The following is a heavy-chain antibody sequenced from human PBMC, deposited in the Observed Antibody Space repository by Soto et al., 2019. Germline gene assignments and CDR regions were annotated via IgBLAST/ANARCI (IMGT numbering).Heavy chain of an antibody. D-gene: IGHD3-3*01. V-gene: IGHV3-48*02. CDR1: GFTFSSYS. CDR3: ARGPKVTIFGVVIIPQGWFDP. CDR2: ISSSSSTI. Sequence: EVQLVESGGGLVQPGGSLRLSCAASGFTFSSYSMNWVRQALGKGLEWVSYISSSSSTIYYADSVKGRFTISRDNAKNSLYLQMNSLRDEDTAVYYCARGPKVTIFGVVIIPQGWFDPWGQGTLVTVSS. J-gene: IGHJ5*02.